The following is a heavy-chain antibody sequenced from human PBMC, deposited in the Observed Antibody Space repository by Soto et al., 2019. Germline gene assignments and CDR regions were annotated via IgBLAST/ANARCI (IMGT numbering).Heavy chain of an antibody. CDR1: GGSIGTYY. CDR3: ARHPGYYDILTGYTTYYFVY. V-gene: IGHV4-59*08. J-gene: IGHJ4*02. D-gene: IGHD3-9*01. Sequence: QVQLQESGPGLVKPSETLSLTCTVSGGSIGTYYWSWIRQPPGKGLEWIGYIYYRGNTDYNPPLKSRVTISLDTPKNQFSLMLSSVTAADPAVYYCARHPGYYDILTGYTTYYFVYWGQGILVTVSS. CDR2: IYYRGNT.